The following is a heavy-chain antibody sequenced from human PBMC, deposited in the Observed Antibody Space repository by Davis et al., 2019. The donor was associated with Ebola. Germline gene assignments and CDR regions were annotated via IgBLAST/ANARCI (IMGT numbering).Heavy chain of an antibody. Sequence: GESLKISCVGSGFTFSAYAMNWVRQAPGKGLECVAEIGGSGDRKVLTDSVKGRFSISRDNSRNTLYLQMNSLTDEDTAVYYCARRKRDGYNGEFDHWGQGTLVTVSA. CDR3: ARRKRDGYNGEFDH. D-gene: IGHD5-24*01. CDR1: GFTFSAYA. J-gene: IGHJ4*02. CDR2: IGGSGDRK. V-gene: IGHV3-23*01.